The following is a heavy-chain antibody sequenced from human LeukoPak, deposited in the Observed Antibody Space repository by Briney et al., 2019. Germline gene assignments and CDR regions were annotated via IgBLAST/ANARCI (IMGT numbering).Heavy chain of an antibody. CDR2: INHSGST. Sequence: SETLSLTCAVYGGSFSGYYWSWIRQPPGKGLEWIGEINHSGSTNYNTSLKSRVTISVDTSKNQFSLKLRSVTAADTAVYYCARPSGDILTGYYGLWGQGTLVTVSS. D-gene: IGHD3-9*01. CDR1: GGSFSGYY. CDR3: ARPSGDILTGYYGL. V-gene: IGHV4-34*01. J-gene: IGHJ4*02.